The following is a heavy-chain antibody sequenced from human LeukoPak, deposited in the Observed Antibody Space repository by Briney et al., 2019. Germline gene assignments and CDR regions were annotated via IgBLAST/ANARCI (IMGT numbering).Heavy chain of an antibody. D-gene: IGHD5-12*01. CDR2: INPNSGGT. J-gene: IGHJ5*02. CDR3: ARESGIVATIARLNWFDP. CDR1: GYTFTGYY. V-gene: IGHV1-2*02. Sequence: ASVKVSCKASGYTFTGYYMHWVRQAPGQGLEWMGWINPNSGGTNYAQKFQGRVTMTRDTSISTAYMELSRLRSDDTAVYYCARESGIVATIARLNWFDPWGQGTLVTVSS.